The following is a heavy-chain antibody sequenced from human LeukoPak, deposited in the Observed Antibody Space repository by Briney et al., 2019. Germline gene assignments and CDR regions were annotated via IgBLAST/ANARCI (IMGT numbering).Heavy chain of an antibody. Sequence: ASVKVSCKASGYTFTSYAMHWVRQAPGQRLEWMGWINAGNGNTKYSQKFQGRVTITRDTSASTAYMELSSLRSEDTAVYYCASSVSGLYYFDYWGQGTLVTVSS. J-gene: IGHJ4*02. CDR2: INAGNGNT. CDR3: ASSVSGLYYFDY. D-gene: IGHD3-22*01. CDR1: GYTFTSYA. V-gene: IGHV1-3*01.